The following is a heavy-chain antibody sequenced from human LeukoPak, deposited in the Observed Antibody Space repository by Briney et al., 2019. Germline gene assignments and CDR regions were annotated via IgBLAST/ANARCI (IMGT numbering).Heavy chain of an antibody. Sequence: GGSLRLSCAASGFTFSSYGMHWVRQAPGKGLEWVVVIWYDGSNKYYADSVKGRFTISRDNSKNTLYLQMNSLRAEDTAVYYCEKDSGSLFDYWGQGTLVTVSS. V-gene: IGHV3-33*06. J-gene: IGHJ4*02. CDR2: IWYDGSNK. CDR3: EKDSGSLFDY. D-gene: IGHD3-22*01. CDR1: GFTFSSYG.